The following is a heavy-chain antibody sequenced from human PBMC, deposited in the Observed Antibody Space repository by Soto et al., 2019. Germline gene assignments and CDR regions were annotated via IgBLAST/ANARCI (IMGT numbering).Heavy chain of an antibody. CDR3: ARDHRNSNYWCGGDCNWSFDL. Sequence: QVQLVQSGAEVKKPGASVKVSCKASGYTFTGYYMHWVRQAPGQGLEWMGWINPNSGGTNYAQKFQGWVTMTRDTSISTAYMDLSRLRSDDTAVYYCARDHRNSNYWCGGDCNWSFDLWCRGTLVTVSS. J-gene: IGHJ2*01. V-gene: IGHV1-2*04. CDR2: INPNSGGT. CDR1: GYTFTGYY. D-gene: IGHD2-21*01.